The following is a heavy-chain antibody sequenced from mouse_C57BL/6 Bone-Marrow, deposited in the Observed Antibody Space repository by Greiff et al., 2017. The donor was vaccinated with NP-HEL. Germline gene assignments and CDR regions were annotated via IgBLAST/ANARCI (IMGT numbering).Heavy chain of an antibody. D-gene: IGHD2-2*01. V-gene: IGHV1-50*01. Sequence: QVQLQQPGAELVKPGASVKLSCKASGYTFTSYWMQWVKQRPGQGLEWIGEIDPSASYPNYNQKFKGKATLTVDTSSSTAYMQLSSLTSEDSAVYYCARIYYGYDVRYYYAMDYWGQGTSVTVSS. CDR3: ARIYYGYDVRYYYAMDY. J-gene: IGHJ4*01. CDR2: IDPSASYP. CDR1: GYTFTSYW.